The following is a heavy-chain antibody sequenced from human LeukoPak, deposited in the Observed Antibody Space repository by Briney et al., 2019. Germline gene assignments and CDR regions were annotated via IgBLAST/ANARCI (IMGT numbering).Heavy chain of an antibody. CDR1: GFTFDDYA. Sequence: PGRSLRLSCAASGFTFDDYAMHWVRQAPGKGLKWVSGISWNSGSIGYADSVKGRFTISRDNAKNSLYLQMNSLRAEDTALYYCAKDQDSGSYYVVGAFDIWGQGTMVTVSS. D-gene: IGHD1-26*01. V-gene: IGHV3-9*01. J-gene: IGHJ3*02. CDR3: AKDQDSGSYYVVGAFDI. CDR2: ISWNSGSI.